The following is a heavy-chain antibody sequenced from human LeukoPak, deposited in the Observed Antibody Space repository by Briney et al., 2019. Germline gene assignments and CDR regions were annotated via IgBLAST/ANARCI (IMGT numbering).Heavy chain of an antibody. D-gene: IGHD3-22*01. CDR3: AGDYDSSGYSIDY. J-gene: IGHJ4*02. Sequence: GASVKVSCKASGYSFTSYGISWVRQAPGQGLEWMGWINAYNGNTNYAQKLQGRVTMTRDTSTSTDYMELRSLRSHDTGGYYCAGDYDSSGYSIDYWGQGTLVTVSS. CDR1: GYSFTSYG. V-gene: IGHV1-18*01. CDR2: INAYNGNT.